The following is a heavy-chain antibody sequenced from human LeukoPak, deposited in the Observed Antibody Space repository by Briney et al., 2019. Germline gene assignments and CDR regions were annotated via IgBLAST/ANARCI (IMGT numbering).Heavy chain of an antibody. V-gene: IGHV4-4*07. D-gene: IGHD3-10*01. J-gene: IGHJ4*02. CDR2: IYISGGT. Sequence: SETLSLTCTVSGVSISSDYWSWLRQSAGKGLEWIGRIYISGGTNYNPSLKSRVTMSADTSKNQFSLRLSSVTAADTAVYYCARGFYGSGNSRFDYWGEEALVTVSS. CDR3: ARGFYGSGNSRFDY. CDR1: GVSISSDY.